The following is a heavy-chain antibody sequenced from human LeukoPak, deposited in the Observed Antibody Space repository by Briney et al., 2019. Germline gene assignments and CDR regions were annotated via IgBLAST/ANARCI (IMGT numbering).Heavy chain of an antibody. CDR3: SIDHRGNYDY. Sequence: GGSLRLSCAASGFTFSNYWMHWVRQAPGKGLAWVSRINPDGRYTNYADSVEGRFTISRDNAKNTLYLQMHSLTAEDTAVYYCSIDHRGNYDYWGPGTLLTVSS. J-gene: IGHJ4*02. D-gene: IGHD4-23*01. CDR2: INPDGRYT. CDR1: GFTFSNYW. V-gene: IGHV3-74*01.